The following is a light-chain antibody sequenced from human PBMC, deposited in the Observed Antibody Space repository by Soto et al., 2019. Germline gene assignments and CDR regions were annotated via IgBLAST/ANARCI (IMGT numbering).Light chain of an antibody. CDR3: SSFTISSSHVV. V-gene: IGLV2-14*01. J-gene: IGLJ2*01. CDR1: SSDIGGYNY. Sequence: QSALTQPASVSGSPGQSITIACTGTSSDIGGYNYVSWYQQHPGKAPKLIIYEVSNRPSGVSNRFSGSKFGNTASLTISGLQAEDEAHYSCSSFTISSSHVVFGGGTKLTVL. CDR2: EVS.